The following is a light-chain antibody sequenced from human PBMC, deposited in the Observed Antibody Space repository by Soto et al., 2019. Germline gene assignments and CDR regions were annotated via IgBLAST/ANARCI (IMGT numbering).Light chain of an antibody. CDR1: QSISSNH. Sequence: EIVLTQSPGTLSVSPGERATLSCRASQSISSNHLAWYQQKPDQAPRLLIYGASSRATGIPDRFSGSGSGTDFTVTISSLEPEDSAIYDGQQYVGWTFGQGTKVEIK. J-gene: IGKJ1*01. V-gene: IGKV3-20*01. CDR3: QQYVGWT. CDR2: GAS.